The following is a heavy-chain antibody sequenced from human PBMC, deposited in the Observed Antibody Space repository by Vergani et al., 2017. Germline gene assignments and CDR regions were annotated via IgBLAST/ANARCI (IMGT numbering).Heavy chain of an antibody. CDR3: VKGGDYYYGMDV. V-gene: IGHV3-64D*06. CDR1: GFTFSSYA. Sequence: EVQLVESGGGLVQPGGSLRLSCSASGFTFSSYAMHWVRQAPGKGLEYVSAISSNGGSTYYADSVKGKFTISRDNSKNTLYLQMSSLRAEDTAVYYCVKGGDYYYGMDVWGQGTTVTVSS. J-gene: IGHJ6*02. CDR2: ISSNGGST. D-gene: IGHD3-10*01.